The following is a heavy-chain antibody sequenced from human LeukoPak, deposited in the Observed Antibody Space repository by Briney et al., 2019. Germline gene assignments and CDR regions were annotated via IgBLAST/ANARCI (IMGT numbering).Heavy chain of an antibody. V-gene: IGHV3-21*01. CDR2: ISSSNGDI. CDR1: GFVFSTHI. CDR3: VRDADGGNSWFDS. Sequence: GGSLRLSCAASGFVFSTHIMNWVRQAPGKGLEWVSWISSSNGDIYYADSVRGRFTISRDDAKKSLYLQMNSLRAEDTAVYYCVRDADGGNSWFDSWGQGTLVTVSS. D-gene: IGHD4-23*01. J-gene: IGHJ5*01.